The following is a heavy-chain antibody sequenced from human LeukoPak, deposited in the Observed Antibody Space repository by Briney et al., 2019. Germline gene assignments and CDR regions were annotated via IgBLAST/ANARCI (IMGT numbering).Heavy chain of an antibody. D-gene: IGHD3-10*01. Sequence: EASVKVSCKASGYTFTAYYMHWVRQAPGQGLEWMGWINPNSGDTNSSQKLQDRVTLTRDTSISTAYMELSSLTSDDTAVYYCARAYGSGTSYHPDYWGQGTLVTVSS. CDR3: ARAYGSGTSYHPDY. J-gene: IGHJ4*02. CDR2: INPNSGDT. V-gene: IGHV1-2*02. CDR1: GYTFTAYY.